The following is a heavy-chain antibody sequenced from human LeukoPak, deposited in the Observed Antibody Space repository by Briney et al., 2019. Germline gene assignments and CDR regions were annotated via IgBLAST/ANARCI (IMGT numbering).Heavy chain of an antibody. J-gene: IGHJ4*02. CDR2: INPNSGGT. CDR3: AREFGYSSGWSFDY. CDR1: GYTLTGYY. V-gene: IGHV1-2*02. D-gene: IGHD6-19*01. Sequence: GASVKVSCKASGYTLTGYYMHWVRQAPGQGLEWMGCINPNSGGTNYAQKFQGRVTMTRDTSISTAYMELSRLRSDDTAVYYCAREFGYSSGWSFDYWGQGTLVTVSS.